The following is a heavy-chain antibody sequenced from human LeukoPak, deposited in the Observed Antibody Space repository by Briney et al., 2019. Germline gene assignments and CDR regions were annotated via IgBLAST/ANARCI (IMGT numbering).Heavy chain of an antibody. Sequence: SETLSLTCTVSGGSISSSSYYWGWIRQPPGKGPEWIGSIYYSGSTYYNPSLKSRVTISVDTSKNQFSLKLSSVTAADTAVYYCARDGSVQGGLWGVNWFDPWGQGTLVTVSS. D-gene: IGHD3-10*01. CDR1: GGSISSSSYY. CDR3: ARDGSVQGGLWGVNWFDP. CDR2: IYYSGST. V-gene: IGHV4-39*07. J-gene: IGHJ5*02.